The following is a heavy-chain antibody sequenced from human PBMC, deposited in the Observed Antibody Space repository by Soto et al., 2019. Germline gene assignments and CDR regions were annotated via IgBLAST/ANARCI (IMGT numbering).Heavy chain of an antibody. Sequence: HGESLKISCKGSGYSFTSYWISWVRQMPGKGLEWLGRIDPSDSYTNYSPSFQGHVTISADKSISTAYLQWSSLKASDTAMYYCATPFYGSGSYHYYYYYGMDVWGQGTTVTVSS. D-gene: IGHD3-10*01. CDR1: GYSFTSYW. J-gene: IGHJ6*02. V-gene: IGHV5-10-1*01. CDR3: ATPFYGSGSYHYYYYYGMDV. CDR2: IDPSDSYT.